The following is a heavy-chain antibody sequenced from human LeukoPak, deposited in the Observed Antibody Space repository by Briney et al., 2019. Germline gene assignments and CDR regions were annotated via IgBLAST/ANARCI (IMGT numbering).Heavy chain of an antibody. V-gene: IGHV4-59*02. CDR1: GGSVSSYF. J-gene: IGHJ3*02. Sequence: PSETLSLTCTVSGGSVSSYFWSWIRQPPGRGLEWIGYVYYSGSTSYNPSLKSRVTISVDTSKNQFSLKLSSVTAADTAVYYCARDHGLDAFDIWGQGTMVTVSS. D-gene: IGHD3/OR15-3a*01. CDR3: ARDHGLDAFDI. CDR2: VYYSGST.